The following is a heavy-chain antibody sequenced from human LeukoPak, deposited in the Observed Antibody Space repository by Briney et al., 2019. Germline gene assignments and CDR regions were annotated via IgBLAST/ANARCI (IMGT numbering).Heavy chain of an antibody. V-gene: IGHV3-30*03. J-gene: IGHJ4*02. CDR3: ARAVVVITTPIDY. D-gene: IGHD3-22*01. CDR1: GFTFSSYG. CDR2: ISYDGSNK. Sequence: PGGSLRLSCAASGFTFSSYGMHWVRQAPGKGLEWVAVISYDGSNKYYADSVKGRFTISRDNSKNTLYLQMNSLRAEDTAVYYCARAVVVITTPIDYWGQGTLVTVSS.